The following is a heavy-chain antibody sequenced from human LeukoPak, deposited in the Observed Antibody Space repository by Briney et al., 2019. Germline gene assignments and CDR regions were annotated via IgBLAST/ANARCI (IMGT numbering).Heavy chain of an antibody. CDR3: HQVTWRGEFDH. D-gene: IGHD3-16*01. J-gene: IGHJ4*02. CDR1: GFIFTNAW. Sequence: GGSLRLSCAASGFIFTNAWMSWVRQAPGKGLEWVGRFKSKNDGGTTDYAAPVKGRFTISRDDSENTFSLQMNSLKIEDKAVYYCHQVTWRGEFDHWGQGTLVTVSS. CDR2: FKSKNDGGTT. V-gene: IGHV3-15*01.